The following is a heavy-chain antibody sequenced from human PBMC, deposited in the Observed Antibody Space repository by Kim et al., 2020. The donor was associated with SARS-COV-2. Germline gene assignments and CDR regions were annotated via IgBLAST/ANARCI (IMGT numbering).Heavy chain of an antibody. V-gene: IGHV3-30*18. D-gene: IGHD6-19*01. Sequence: GGSLRLSCAASGFTFSSYGMHWVRQAPGKGLEWVAVISYDGSNKYYADSVKGRFTISRDNSKNTLYLQMNSLRAEDTAVYYCANNGLYSSGWYGYDFDYWGQGTLVTVSS. CDR2: ISYDGSNK. J-gene: IGHJ4*02. CDR3: ANNGLYSSGWYGYDFDY. CDR1: GFTFSSYG.